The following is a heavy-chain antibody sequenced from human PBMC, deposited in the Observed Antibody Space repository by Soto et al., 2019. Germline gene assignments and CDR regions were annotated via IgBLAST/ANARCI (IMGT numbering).Heavy chain of an antibody. CDR2: IKSETDGGTT. V-gene: IGHV3-15*07. CDR1: GFTFSTAW. Sequence: EVQLVESGGGLVKPGGSLRLSCAASGFTFSTAWMNWVRQAPGKGLEWVGRIKSETDGGTTDYAAPVKGRFTISRDDSKNMLYLQMNSLKTEETAMYYCTTEPPTYYYSLGRGQWGQGALVTVSS. D-gene: IGHD3-10*01. CDR3: TTEPPTYYYSLGRGQ. J-gene: IGHJ4*02.